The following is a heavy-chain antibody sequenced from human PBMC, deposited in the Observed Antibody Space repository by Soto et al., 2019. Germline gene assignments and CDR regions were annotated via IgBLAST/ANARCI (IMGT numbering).Heavy chain of an antibody. CDR3: AREGYSSSWYDWGAFDI. J-gene: IGHJ3*02. V-gene: IGHV4-59*01. Sequence: SDTLSLTCTVSGGSISSYYWSWIRQPPGKGLEWIGYIYYSGSTNYNPSLKSRVTISVDTSKNQFSLKLSSVTAADTAVYYCAREGYSSSWYDWGAFDIWGQGTMVTVSS. CDR2: IYYSGST. D-gene: IGHD6-13*01. CDR1: GGSISSYY.